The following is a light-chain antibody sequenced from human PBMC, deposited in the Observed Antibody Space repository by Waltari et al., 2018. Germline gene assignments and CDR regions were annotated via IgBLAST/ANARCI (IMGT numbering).Light chain of an antibody. CDR2: AAS. J-gene: IGKJ4*01. CDR3: QQYDGLVVT. V-gene: IGKV3-20*01. Sequence: EIALTQSPGTLSLSPGERVILSCRSSQYITGGWMTWYHQKPGQAPRLPIYAASTRAPGVPDRFSGSGSRTDFTLTLSRLEPEDSGLYYCQQYDGLVVTFGGGTKVEIK. CDR1: QYITGGW.